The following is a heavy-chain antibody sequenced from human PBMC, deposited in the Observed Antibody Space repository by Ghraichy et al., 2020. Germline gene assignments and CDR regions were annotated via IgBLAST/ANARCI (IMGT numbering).Heavy chain of an antibody. CDR1: GGSISSGGYS. CDR3: ARATGTKRRGYSGYDSYYFDY. CDR2: IYHSGST. V-gene: IGHV4-30-2*01. D-gene: IGHD5-12*01. Sequence: SETLSLTCAVSGGSISSGGYSWSWIRQPPGKGLEWIGYIYHSGSTYYNPSLKSRVTISVDRSKNQFSLKLSSVTAADTAVYYCARATGTKRRGYSGYDSYYFDYWGQGTLVTVSS. J-gene: IGHJ4*02.